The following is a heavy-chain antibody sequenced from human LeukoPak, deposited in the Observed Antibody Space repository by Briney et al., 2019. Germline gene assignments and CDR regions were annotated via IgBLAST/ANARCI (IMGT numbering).Heavy chain of an antibody. CDR3: ARSYGGHSVCDAFDI. J-gene: IGHJ3*02. D-gene: IGHD4-23*01. Sequence: PSETLSLTCTVSGDSISRSLYYWGWIRQPPGKGLEWIGTIYYSGSAYYNPSLKSRVTISVDTSKNQFSLKLTSVTAADTAVYYCARSYGGHSVCDAFDIWGQGAMVTVSS. CDR1: GDSISRSLYY. V-gene: IGHV4-39*01. CDR2: IYYSGSA.